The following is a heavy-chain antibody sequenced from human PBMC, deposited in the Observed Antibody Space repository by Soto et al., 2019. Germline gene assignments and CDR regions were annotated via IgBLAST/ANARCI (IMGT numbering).Heavy chain of an antibody. J-gene: IGHJ2*01. Sequence: QVQLVQSGAAVKKPGSSVKVSCKASGGTFSSYTISWVRQAPGQGLEWMGRIIPILGIANYAQKFQGRVTITADKSTSTAYMELSSLRSEDTAVYYCARGQANWYFDLWGRGTLVTVSS. V-gene: IGHV1-69*02. CDR2: IIPILGIA. CDR3: ARGQANWYFDL. CDR1: GGTFSSYT.